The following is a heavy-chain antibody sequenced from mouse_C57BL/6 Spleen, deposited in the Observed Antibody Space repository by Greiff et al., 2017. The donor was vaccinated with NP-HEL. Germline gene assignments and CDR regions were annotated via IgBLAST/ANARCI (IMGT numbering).Heavy chain of an antibody. CDR1: GFNIKDYY. D-gene: IGHD4-1*02. V-gene: IGHV14-1*01. Sequence: VQLQQSGAELVRPGASVKLSCTASGFNIKDYYMHWVKQRPEQGLEWIGRIDPEDGDTEYAPKFQGKATMTADTSSNTAYLQLSSLTSEDTAVYYCTSTPTGTSYYFDYWGQGTTLTVSS. J-gene: IGHJ2*01. CDR3: TSTPTGTSYYFDY. CDR2: IDPEDGDT.